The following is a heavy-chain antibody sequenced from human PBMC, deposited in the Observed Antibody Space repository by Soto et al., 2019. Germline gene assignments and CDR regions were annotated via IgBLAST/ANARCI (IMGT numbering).Heavy chain of an antibody. CDR1: GGSISSYY. J-gene: IGHJ4*02. V-gene: IGHV4-59*08. D-gene: IGHD3-10*01. CDR3: ARHVTMAPRYV. Sequence: SETLCLTCTVSGGSISSYYWSWIRQPPGKGLEWIGYIYYSGSTNYNPSLKSRVTISVDTSKNQFSLKLSSVTAADTAVYYCARHVTMAPRYVWGQGTLVTVSS. CDR2: IYYSGST.